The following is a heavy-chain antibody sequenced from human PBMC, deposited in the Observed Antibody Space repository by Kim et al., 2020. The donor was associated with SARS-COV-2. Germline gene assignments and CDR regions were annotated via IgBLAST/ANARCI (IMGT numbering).Heavy chain of an antibody. CDR1: GDSVSGGSVT. Sequence: SQTLSLTCAISGDSVSGGSVTWTWIRQSPSGGLEWLGRTYYRSKWFHDYAVSVSGRITIAPDTSKNQFSLQLNSVTPEDTAVYYCAREGTWAANCGTKCSGGGLDYWRQGTLVTVSS. D-gene: IGHD2-21*01. CDR2: TYYRSKWFH. V-gene: IGHV6-1*01. CDR3: AREGTWAANCGTKCSGGGLDY. J-gene: IGHJ4*02.